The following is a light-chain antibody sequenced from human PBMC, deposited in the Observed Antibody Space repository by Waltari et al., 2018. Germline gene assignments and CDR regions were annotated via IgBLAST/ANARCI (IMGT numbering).Light chain of an antibody. Sequence: EIVLTQSPGTLSASPGERVTVSCRASQSVSSYLAWYQQKPGQAPRPVVYDTSNRATGIPARFSGSGSGTDFTLTISSLEPEDFAVYYCHQRSNWPGTFGPGTTVDMK. V-gene: IGKV3-11*01. CDR1: QSVSSY. CDR2: DTS. CDR3: HQRSNWPGT. J-gene: IGKJ3*01.